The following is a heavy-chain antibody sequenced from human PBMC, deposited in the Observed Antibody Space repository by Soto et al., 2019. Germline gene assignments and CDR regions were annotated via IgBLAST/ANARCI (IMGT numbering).Heavy chain of an antibody. CDR1: GVSISSDAYY. D-gene: IGHD3-16*02. Sequence: SETLSLTCAVSGVSISSDAYYWSWIRQRPGKGLVWIGFISNSGSTYYNPSLKSRVTISVDTSKNQFSLKLTSVSAADTAVYYCARYRFSDTWSKFDYWGRGTLVTVS. V-gene: IGHV4-31*11. J-gene: IGHJ4*02. CDR3: ARYRFSDTWSKFDY. CDR2: ISNSGST.